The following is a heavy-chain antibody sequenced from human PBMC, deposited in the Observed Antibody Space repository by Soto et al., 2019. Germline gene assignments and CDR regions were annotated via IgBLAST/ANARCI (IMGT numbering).Heavy chain of an antibody. CDR1: GFTFSDHY. V-gene: IGHV3-11*06. CDR2: SSNSGSFT. CDR3: VRSGDNYNLLDY. J-gene: IGHJ4*02. D-gene: IGHD1-1*01. Sequence: LRLSCAASGFTFSDHYMSWIRQAPGKGLEWIGYSSNSGSFTRYADSVKGRFSISRDNAKNSLCLQINSLRGDDTATYFCVRSGDNYNLLDYWGQGTPVTVSS.